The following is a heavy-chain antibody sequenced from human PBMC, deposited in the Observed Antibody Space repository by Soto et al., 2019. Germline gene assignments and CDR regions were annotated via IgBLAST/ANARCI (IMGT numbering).Heavy chain of an antibody. Sequence: SETLSLTCAVSGYSISSGYYWGWIRQPPGKGLEWIGSIHHSGSTYYNPSLKSRVTIALDTSRNQFSLRLSSVTAADTAVYFCARGGDTMVPGVITYYFYGMDVWGQGTAVTVSS. CDR3: ARGGDTMVPGVITYYFYGMDV. J-gene: IGHJ6*02. CDR2: IHHSGST. V-gene: IGHV4-38-2*01. CDR1: GYSISSGYY. D-gene: IGHD3-10*01.